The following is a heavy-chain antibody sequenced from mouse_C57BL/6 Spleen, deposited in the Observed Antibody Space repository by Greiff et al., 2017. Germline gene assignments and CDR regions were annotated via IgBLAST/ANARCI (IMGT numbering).Heavy chain of an antibody. CDR2: INPSSGYT. CDR1: GYTFASYT. CDR3: ASSPLGYFDY. J-gene: IGHJ2*01. V-gene: IGHV1-4*01. Sequence: QVQLQQSGAELARPGASVKMSCKASGYTFASYTMHWVKQRPGQGLEWIGYINPSSGYTTYNQKFKDKATLTADKSSSTAYMQLSSLTSEDSAVYYCASSPLGYFDYWGQGTTLTVSS. D-gene: IGHD4-1*01.